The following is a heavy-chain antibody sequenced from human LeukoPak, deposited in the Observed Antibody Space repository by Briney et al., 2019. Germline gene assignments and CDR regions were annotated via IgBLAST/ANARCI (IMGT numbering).Heavy chain of an antibody. D-gene: IGHD6-13*01. CDR1: GGSISSGGYY. CDR2: IYYSGST. Sequence: SETLSLTCTVSGGSISSGGYYWSWIRQHPGKGLEWIGYIYYSGSTYCNPSLKSRVTISVDTSKNQFSLKLSSVTAADTAVYYCARGRAAAGLFDYWGQGTLVTVSS. J-gene: IGHJ4*02. V-gene: IGHV4-31*03. CDR3: ARGRAAAGLFDY.